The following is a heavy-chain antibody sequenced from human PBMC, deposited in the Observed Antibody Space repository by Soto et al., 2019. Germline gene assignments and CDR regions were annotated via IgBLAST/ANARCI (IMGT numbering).Heavy chain of an antibody. D-gene: IGHD3-3*01. Sequence: PGGSLRLSCAASGFTFSSYWMHWVRQAPGKGLVWVSRINSDGSSTSYADSVKGRFTISRDNAKNTLYLQMNSLRAEDTAVYYCAREVTRRGSDFWSGTRASYYYYGMDVWGQGTTVTVSS. CDR3: AREVTRRGSDFWSGTRASYYYYGMDV. J-gene: IGHJ6*02. CDR2: INSDGSST. CDR1: GFTFSSYW. V-gene: IGHV3-74*01.